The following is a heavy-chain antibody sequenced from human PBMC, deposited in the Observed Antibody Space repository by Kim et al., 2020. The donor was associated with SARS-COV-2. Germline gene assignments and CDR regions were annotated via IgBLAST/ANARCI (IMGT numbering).Heavy chain of an antibody. V-gene: IGHV5-51*01. D-gene: IGHD5-12*01. Sequence: GYSPSFQCRVTISSDVSISTTYLQWSSLKASDTAMYYCARSDSGYYFDYWGQGTLVTVSS. J-gene: IGHJ4*02. CDR3: ARSDSGYYFDY.